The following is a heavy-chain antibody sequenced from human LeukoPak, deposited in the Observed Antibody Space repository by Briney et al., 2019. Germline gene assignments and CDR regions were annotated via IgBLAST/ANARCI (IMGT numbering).Heavy chain of an antibody. D-gene: IGHD4-23*01. Sequence: SVKVSCKASGGTFSSYAISWVRQAPGQGLEWMGRIIPILGIASYAQKFQGRVTITADKSASTAYMELSSLRSEDTAVYYCAGNGGNPRDDIWGQGTMVTVSS. CDR1: GGTFSSYA. V-gene: IGHV1-69*04. CDR2: IIPILGIA. J-gene: IGHJ3*02. CDR3: AGNGGNPRDDI.